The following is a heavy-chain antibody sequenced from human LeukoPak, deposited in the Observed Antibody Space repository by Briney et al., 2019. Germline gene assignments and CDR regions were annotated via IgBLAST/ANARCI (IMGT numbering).Heavy chain of an antibody. V-gene: IGHV3-33*06. CDR3: AKDMGPYCYALDY. CDR1: GFTFSSYG. CDR2: IWYDGSNK. Sequence: GGSLRLSCAASGFTFSSYGMHWVRQAPGKGLEWVAVIWYDGSNKYYADSVKGRFTISRDNSKNTLYLQMNSLRAEDTAVYYCAKDMGPYCYALDYGGRGTLVTVSS. J-gene: IGHJ4*02. D-gene: IGHD2-2*01.